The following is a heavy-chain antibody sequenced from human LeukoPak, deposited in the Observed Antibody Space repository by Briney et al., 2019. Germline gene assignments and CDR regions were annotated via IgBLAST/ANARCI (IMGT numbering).Heavy chain of an antibody. CDR1: GYTFTTYY. J-gene: IGHJ4*02. V-gene: IGHV1-46*04. CDR2: INPRGGST. D-gene: IGHD6-25*01. CDR3: ARVGSAAATADY. Sequence: ASVKVSCKASGYTFTTYYMHWMRQAPGQGPEWMGIINPRGGSTDYARKLQGRITITSDTSTSTVYMELNSLTSDDTAIYFCARVGSAAATADYWGQGTLVTVSS.